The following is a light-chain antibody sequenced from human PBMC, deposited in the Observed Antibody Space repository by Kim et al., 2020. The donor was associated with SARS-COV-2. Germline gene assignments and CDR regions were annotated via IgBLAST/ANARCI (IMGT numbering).Light chain of an antibody. CDR2: GAS. CDR3: QQYDTWPQYT. Sequence: EMVMTQSPDTLSVSPGERATLSCRASQSISSKLAWYQQRPGQPPRLLIYGASTRATGIPARFSGSGSGTEFTLTISSLQSEDFAVYYCQQYDTWPQYTFGQGTKLEIK. CDR1: QSISSK. J-gene: IGKJ2*01. V-gene: IGKV3-15*01.